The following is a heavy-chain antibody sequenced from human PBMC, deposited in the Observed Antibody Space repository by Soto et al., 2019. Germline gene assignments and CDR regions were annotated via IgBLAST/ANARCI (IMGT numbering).Heavy chain of an antibody. D-gene: IGHD6-19*01. CDR3: ATQPASSSGHGGMDV. CDR1: GGTVMSCA. Sequence: PVEVACEACGGTVMSCAISWVRQAPGQGLEWMGGIIPISGTANYAQKFQGRVTITAAESTSTAYMELSSLRSEDTAVYFCATQPASSSGHGGMDVWGQGTTVTVSS. CDR2: IIPISGTA. V-gene: IGHV1-69*13. J-gene: IGHJ6*02.